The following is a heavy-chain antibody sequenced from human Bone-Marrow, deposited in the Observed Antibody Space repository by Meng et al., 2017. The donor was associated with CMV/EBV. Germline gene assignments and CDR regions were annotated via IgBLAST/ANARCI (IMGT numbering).Heavy chain of an antibody. V-gene: IGHV1-46*01. D-gene: IGHD3-10*01. Sequence: ASVKVSCKASGYTFTGYYMHWVRQAPGQGLEWMGIINPSGGSTSYAQKFQGRVTMTRDTSTSTVYMELSSLRSEDTAVYYCARGTRFRRVVRGVNRGGFDPWGQGTLVTVSS. CDR2: INPSGGST. CDR3: ARGTRFRRVVRGVNRGGFDP. CDR1: GYTFTGYY. J-gene: IGHJ5*02.